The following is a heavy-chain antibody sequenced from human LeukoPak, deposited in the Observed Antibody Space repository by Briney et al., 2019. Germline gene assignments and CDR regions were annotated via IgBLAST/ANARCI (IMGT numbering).Heavy chain of an antibody. V-gene: IGHV4-28*05. Sequence: SETLSLSCAVSGYSISSTNYWSWIRQPPGKGLEWIGHIYYSGGIYYNPSLKSRVTMSVDTSKNQFSLKLSSVTAVDTAVYYCARKATTGPTKAAFDIWGQGTMVTVSS. CDR1: GYSISSTNY. CDR3: ARKATTGPTKAAFDI. CDR2: IYYSGGI. J-gene: IGHJ3*02. D-gene: IGHD4-17*01.